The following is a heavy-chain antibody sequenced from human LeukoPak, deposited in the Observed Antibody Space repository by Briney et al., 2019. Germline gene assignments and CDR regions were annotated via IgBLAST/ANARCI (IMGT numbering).Heavy chain of an antibody. J-gene: IGHJ6*03. CDR1: GGSITDYF. CDR2: INHSGSS. CDR3: ARVGDLFGAHRVRGLPPDYYYMDV. Sequence: SETLSLTCALSGGSITDYFYNWVRQPPGKGLEWIGEINHSGSSTYNPSLKSRVIISVDTSKNQFSLKLTSVTAADTAVYYCARVGDLFGAHRVRGLPPDYYYMDVWGKGTMVTVSS. D-gene: IGHD3-10*01. V-gene: IGHV4-34*01.